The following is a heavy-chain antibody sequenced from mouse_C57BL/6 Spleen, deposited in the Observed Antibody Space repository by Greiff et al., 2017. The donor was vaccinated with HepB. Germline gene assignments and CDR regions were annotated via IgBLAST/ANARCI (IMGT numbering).Heavy chain of an antibody. CDR2: IDPSDSYT. D-gene: IGHD2-3*01. V-gene: IGHV1-50*01. J-gene: IGHJ3*01. CDR3: ARSYDGSY. Sequence: VQLQQPGAELVKPGASVKLSCKASGYTFTSYWMRWVKQRPGQGLEWIGEIDPSDSYTNYNQKFKGKATLTVDTSSSTAYMQLSSLTSEDSAVYYCARSYDGSYWGQGTLVTVSA. CDR1: GYTFTSYW.